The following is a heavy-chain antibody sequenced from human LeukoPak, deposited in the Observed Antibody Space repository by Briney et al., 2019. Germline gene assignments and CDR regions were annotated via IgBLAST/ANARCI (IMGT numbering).Heavy chain of an antibody. J-gene: IGHJ4*02. V-gene: IGHV3-48*02. CDR2: ISTSSGTI. CDR3: ARERPVGATPFDF. Sequence: GGSLRLSCAVSGFTFSSYNMNWVRQAPGKGLEWVSYISTSSGTINYADSVKGRFTISRDNAKNSLYLQMDSLRDEDTAVYFCARERPVGATPFDFWGQGTLVTVYS. CDR1: GFTFSSYN. D-gene: IGHD1-26*01.